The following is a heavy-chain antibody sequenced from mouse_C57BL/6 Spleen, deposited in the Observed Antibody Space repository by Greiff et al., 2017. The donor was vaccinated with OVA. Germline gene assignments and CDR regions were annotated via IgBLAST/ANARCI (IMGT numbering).Heavy chain of an antibody. CDR1: GYTFTSYW. J-gene: IGHJ4*01. Sequence: VKLQQPGAELVKPGASVKLSCKASGYTFTSYWMHWVKQRPGQGLEWIGMIHPNSGSTNYNEKFKSKATLTVDKSSSTAYMQLSSLTSEDSAVYYCARSFTVVANYYAMDYWGQGTSVTVSS. CDR3: ARSFTVVANYYAMDY. V-gene: IGHV1-64*01. CDR2: IHPNSGST. D-gene: IGHD1-1*01.